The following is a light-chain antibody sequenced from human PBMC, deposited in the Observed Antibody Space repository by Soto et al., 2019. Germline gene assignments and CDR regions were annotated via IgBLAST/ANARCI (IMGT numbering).Light chain of an antibody. CDR2: DTS. CDR3: QKYNSAPLT. CDR1: QSISRT. V-gene: IGKV3-15*01. Sequence: EIVLTQSPDTLSVSPGESSTLSCRASQSISRTLAWYQQKPGQAPRLLIYDTSTRATGIPARFSGSGSGTEFTLTISSLQPEDVATYYCQKYNSAPLTFGGGTKVDIK. J-gene: IGKJ4*01.